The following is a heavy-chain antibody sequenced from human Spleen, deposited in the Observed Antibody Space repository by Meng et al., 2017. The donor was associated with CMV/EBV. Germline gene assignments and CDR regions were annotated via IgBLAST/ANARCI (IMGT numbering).Heavy chain of an antibody. V-gene: IGHV3-72*01. D-gene: IGHD6-13*01. J-gene: IGHJ4*02. Sequence: GGSLRLSCAASGFTFSDHYMDWVRQAPGKGLEWVGRSRNKANSYTTEYAASVKGRFTISRDDSKNSLYLQMNSLKTEDTAVYYCAKVHSSSWYYFDYWGQGTLVTVSS. CDR3: AKVHSSSWYYFDY. CDR1: GFTFSDHY. CDR2: SRNKANSYTT.